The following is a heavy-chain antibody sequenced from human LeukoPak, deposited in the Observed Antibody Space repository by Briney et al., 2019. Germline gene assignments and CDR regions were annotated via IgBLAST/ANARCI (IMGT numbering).Heavy chain of an antibody. Sequence: SETLSLTCAVSGDSISNIYWWSWVRQAPTKGLEWIGEIYHSGSANYNPSLKNRLTMSVDKSNNQFSLKLMSLTAADTAVYFCAVSRYYYMDVWGTGTTVTVSS. CDR1: GDSISNIYW. V-gene: IGHV4-4*02. CDR2: IYHSGSA. CDR3: AVSRYYYMDV. J-gene: IGHJ6*03.